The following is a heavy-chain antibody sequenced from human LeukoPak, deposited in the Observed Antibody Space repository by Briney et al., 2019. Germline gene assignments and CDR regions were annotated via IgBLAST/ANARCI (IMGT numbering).Heavy chain of an antibody. J-gene: IGHJ6*02. CDR1: GFTFDDYA. D-gene: IGHD3-16*01. CDR3: AKDHTYDYYYGMDV. V-gene: IGHV3-9*01. CDR2: ISWNSGSI. Sequence: GGSLRLSCAASGFTFDDYAMHWVRQAPRKGLEWVSGISWNSGSIGYADSVKGRFTISRDNAKNSLYLQMNSLRAEDTALYYCAKDHTYDYYYGMDVWGQGTTVTVSS.